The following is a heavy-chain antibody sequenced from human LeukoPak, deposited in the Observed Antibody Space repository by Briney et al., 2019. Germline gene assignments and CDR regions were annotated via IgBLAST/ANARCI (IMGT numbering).Heavy chain of an antibody. CDR3: AKPRPSYSSSWYDH. J-gene: IGHJ5*02. CDR1: GFTFSTYS. V-gene: IGHV3-48*02. Sequence: GGSLRLSCAASGFTFSTYSMTWVRQAPGKGLEWVSYISGSSTTIYYGDSVKGRFTISRDNAKNSLYLQMNSLRDEDTAVYYCAKPRPSYSSSWYDHWGQGTLVTVSS. CDR2: ISGSSTTI. D-gene: IGHD6-13*01.